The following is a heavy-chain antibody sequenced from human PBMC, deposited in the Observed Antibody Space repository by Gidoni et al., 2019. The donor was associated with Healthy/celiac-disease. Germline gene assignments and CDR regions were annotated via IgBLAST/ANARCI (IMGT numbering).Heavy chain of an antibody. D-gene: IGHD3-22*01. CDR1: GGTFGSYA. J-gene: IGHJ4*02. CDR3: ARAPDDSSGYYTTGFDY. V-gene: IGHV1-69*01. Sequence: QVQLVQSGVAVKKPGSSVKVCGRASGGTFGSYAISWVRQAPGQGLEWMGGIIPIFGTANYAQKFQGRVTITADEATSTAYMDLSSLRSEDTAVYYCARAPDDSSGYYTTGFDYWGQGTLVTVSS. CDR2: IIPIFGTA.